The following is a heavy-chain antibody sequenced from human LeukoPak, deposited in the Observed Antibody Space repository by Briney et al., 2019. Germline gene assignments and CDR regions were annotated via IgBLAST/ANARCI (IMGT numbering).Heavy chain of an antibody. J-gene: IGHJ3*02. CDR3: ARDGSSFAFDI. V-gene: IGHV4-39*07. Sequence: SETLSLTCTVSGGSTSSSSYYWGWIRQPPGKGLEWIGSIYYSGSTYYNPSLKSRVTISVDTSKNQFSLKLSSVTAADTAVYYCARDGSSFAFDIWGQGTMVTVSS. CDR2: IYYSGST. D-gene: IGHD6-6*01. CDR1: GGSTSSSSYY.